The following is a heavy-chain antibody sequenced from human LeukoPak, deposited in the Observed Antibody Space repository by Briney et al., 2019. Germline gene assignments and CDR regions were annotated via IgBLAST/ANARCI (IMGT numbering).Heavy chain of an antibody. CDR2: IKSKTDGGTT. CDR3: TTDLGSRDYAAFMVLGY. J-gene: IGHJ4*02. Sequence: GGSLRLSCAASGFTFSNAWMSWVRQAPGKGLEWVGRIKSKTDGGTTDYAAPVKGRFTISRDDSKNTLYLQMNSLKTEDTAVYYCTTDLGSRDYAAFMVLGYWGQGTLVTVSS. D-gene: IGHD4-17*01. V-gene: IGHV3-15*01. CDR1: GFTFSNAW.